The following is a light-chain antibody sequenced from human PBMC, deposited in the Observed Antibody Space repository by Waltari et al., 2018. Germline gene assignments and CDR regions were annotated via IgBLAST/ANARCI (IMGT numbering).Light chain of an antibody. J-gene: IGLJ2*01. V-gene: IGLV1-47*01. CDR2: RNY. CDR3: AACDDSLSGVL. CDR1: STNTGSNN. Sequence: QSVLTQPPPASGTPGPRVTIACSGSSTNTGSNNVYRYQQRPGTSPKLRSYRNYHRPSGFPDLFSGSKSGTSASLAISGLRSEDEADYYCAACDDSLSGVLFGGGTKLTVL.